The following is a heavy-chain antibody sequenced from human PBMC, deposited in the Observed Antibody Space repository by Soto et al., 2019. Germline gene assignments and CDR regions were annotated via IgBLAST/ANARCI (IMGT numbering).Heavy chain of an antibody. J-gene: IGHJ4*02. CDR1: GGSISSSSYY. D-gene: IGHD5-18*01. CDR3: ARGGGYRYGYIFDY. V-gene: IGHV4-39*01. Sequence: SETLSLTCTVSGGSISSSSYYWGWIRQPPGKGLEWIGSIYYSGSTYYNPSLKSRVTISVDTSKNQFSLKLSSVTAADTAVYYCARGGGYRYGYIFDYWGQGTLVTVSS. CDR2: IYYSGST.